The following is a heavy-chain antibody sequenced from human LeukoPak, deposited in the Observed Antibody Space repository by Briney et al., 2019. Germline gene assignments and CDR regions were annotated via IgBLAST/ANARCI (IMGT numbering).Heavy chain of an antibody. CDR3: ARHSRFLEWLSPGYAFDI. J-gene: IGHJ3*02. V-gene: IGHV4-39*01. CDR2: IYYSGST. D-gene: IGHD3-3*01. Sequence: SETLSLTCTVSGGSISSSSYYWGWIRQPPGKGLEWIGSIYYSGSTYYNPSLKSRVTISVDTSKNQFSLKLSSVTAADTAVYYWARHSRFLEWLSPGYAFDIWGQGTMVTVSS. CDR1: GGSISSSSYY.